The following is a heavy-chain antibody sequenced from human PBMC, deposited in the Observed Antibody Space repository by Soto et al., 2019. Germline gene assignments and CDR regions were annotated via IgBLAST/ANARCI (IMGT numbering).Heavy chain of an antibody. CDR3: ARDPYYGSGSYYRGNWFDP. CDR1: GFTFSSYW. J-gene: IGHJ5*02. Sequence: GGSLRLSCAASGFTFSSYWMSWVRQAPGKGLEWVANIKQDGSEKYYVDSVKGRFTISRDNARNSLYLQMNSLRAEDTAVYYCARDPYYGSGSYYRGNWFDPRGQGTLVTVSS. D-gene: IGHD3-10*01. V-gene: IGHV3-7*01. CDR2: IKQDGSEK.